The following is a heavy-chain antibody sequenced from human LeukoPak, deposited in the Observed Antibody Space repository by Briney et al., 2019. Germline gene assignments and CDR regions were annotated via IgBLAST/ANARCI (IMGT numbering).Heavy chain of an antibody. CDR3: ARVYSSSWYYFDY. D-gene: IGHD6-13*01. CDR2: IYYSGST. Sequence: SETLSLTCTVSGGSISSYYWSWIRQPPGKGLEWIGYIYYSGSTNYNPSLKSRVTISVDTSKNQFSLKLSSVTAADTAVYYCARVYSSSWYYFDYWGQGALVTVSS. CDR1: GGSISSYY. J-gene: IGHJ4*02. V-gene: IGHV4-59*01.